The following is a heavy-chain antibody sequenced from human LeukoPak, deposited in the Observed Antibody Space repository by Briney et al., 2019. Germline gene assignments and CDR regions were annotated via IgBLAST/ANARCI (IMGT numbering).Heavy chain of an antibody. CDR3: ARARGVSTGYRPIDY. CDR2: IWYDGSNK. Sequence: PGGSLRLSCAMSGFTLSHYQMNWVRQAPGKGLEWVAVIWYDGSNKHYAESVKGRFSISRDNSKSTLYLQMNSLRAEDTAVYYCARARGVSTGYRPIDYWGQGTLVTVSS. CDR1: GFTLSHYQ. V-gene: IGHV3-33*01. D-gene: IGHD3-22*01. J-gene: IGHJ4*02.